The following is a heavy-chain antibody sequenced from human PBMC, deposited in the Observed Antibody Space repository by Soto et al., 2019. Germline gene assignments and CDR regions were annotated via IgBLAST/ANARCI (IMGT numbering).Heavy chain of an antibody. CDR1: GDSISSYY. V-gene: IGHV4-59*01. Sequence: SETLSLTCTVSGDSISSYYWNWMRQPPGKGLEWIGYIHYSGSTNYNPSLKSLVTISVDTSKNQFSLKLRSDDTVGYYCAREGVAPYYYYGMDVWGQGTPVTVSS. J-gene: IGHJ6*02. CDR3: AREGVAPYYYYGMDV. CDR2: IHYSGST. D-gene: IGHD5-12*01.